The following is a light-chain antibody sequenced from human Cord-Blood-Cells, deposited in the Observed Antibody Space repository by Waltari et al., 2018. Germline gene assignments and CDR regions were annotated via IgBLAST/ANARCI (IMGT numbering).Light chain of an antibody. V-gene: IGLV2-11*01. Sequence: QSALTQPRSVSGSHGQSVTISCTGTSSDVGGYNYVSWYQHHPGKAPKLMIYDVSKRPSGVPDRFSGSKSGNTASLTISGLQAEDEADYYCCSYAGSYTFVVFGGGTKLTVL. CDR2: DVS. CDR3: CSYAGSYTFVV. CDR1: SSDVGGYNY. J-gene: IGLJ2*01.